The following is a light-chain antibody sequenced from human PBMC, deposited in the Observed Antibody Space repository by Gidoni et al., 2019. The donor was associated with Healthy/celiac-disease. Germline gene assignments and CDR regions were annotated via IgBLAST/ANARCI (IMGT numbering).Light chain of an antibody. J-gene: IGKJ1*01. CDR1: QSISSW. CDR3: QQYNSYSWT. V-gene: IGKV1-5*01. Sequence: DMQMTQSPSTLSASVGDRVTITCRASQSISSWLAWYQPKPGKAPKLLIYDASSLESRVPSRFSGRGSWTEFTLTISSLQPYDFATYYCQQYNSYSWTFGQGTKVEIK. CDR2: DAS.